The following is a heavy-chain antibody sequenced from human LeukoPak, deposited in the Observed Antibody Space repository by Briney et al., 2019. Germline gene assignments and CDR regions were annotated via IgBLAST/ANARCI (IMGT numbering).Heavy chain of an antibody. D-gene: IGHD6-19*01. J-gene: IGHJ6*03. V-gene: IGHV3-9*01. CDR2: ISWNSGSI. CDR1: GFTFDDYA. CDR3: AKDIPYSSGWYQYYYYMDV. Sequence: GRSLRLSCAASGFTFDDYAMHWVRQAPGSGLEWVSGISWNSGSIGYADSVKGRFTISRDNAKNSLYLQMNSLRAEDTALYYCAKDIPYSSGWYQYYYYMDVWGKGTTVTVSS.